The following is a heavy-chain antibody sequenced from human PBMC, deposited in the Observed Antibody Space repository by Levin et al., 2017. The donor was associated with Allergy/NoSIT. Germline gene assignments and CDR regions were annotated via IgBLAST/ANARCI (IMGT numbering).Heavy chain of an antibody. CDR1: GGSFSGYY. J-gene: IGHJ6*03. CDR2: INHSGST. V-gene: IGHV4-34*01. CDR3: ARGTLTGFELSPGHMDV. D-gene: IGHD3-10*01. Sequence: PGGSLRLSCAVYGGSFSGYYWSRIRQPPGKGLEWIGEINHSGSTNYNPSLKSRVTISVDTSKNQFSLKLSSVTAADTAVYYCARGTLTGFELSPGHMDVWGKGTTVTVSS.